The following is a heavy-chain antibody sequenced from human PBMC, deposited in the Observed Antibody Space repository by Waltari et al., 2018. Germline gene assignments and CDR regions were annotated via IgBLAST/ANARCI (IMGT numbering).Heavy chain of an antibody. D-gene: IGHD6-13*01. V-gene: IGHV3-30*02. CDR3: AKGIKYSSSY. J-gene: IGHJ4*02. CDR2: IRYDGSNK. CDR1: GFTFSSYG. Sequence: QVQLVESGGGVVQPGGSLILSCAASGFTFSSYGMPWVRQAPGKVLEWVAFIRYDGSNKYYADSVKGRFTISRDNSKNTLYLQMNSLRAEDTAVYYCAKGIKYSSSYWGQGTLVTVSS.